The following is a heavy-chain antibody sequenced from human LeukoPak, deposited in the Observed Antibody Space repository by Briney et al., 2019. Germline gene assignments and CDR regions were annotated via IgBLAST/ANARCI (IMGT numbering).Heavy chain of an antibody. CDR3: ARDYTIAAAGTPSY. D-gene: IGHD6-13*01. V-gene: IGHV1-2*02. CDR1: GYTFTGYH. CDR2: INPNSGGT. Sequence: GASVKVSCKASGYTFTGYHMHWVRQAPGQGLEWMGWINPNSGGTNYAQKFQGRVTMTRDTSISTAYMELSRLRSDDTAVYYCARDYTIAAAGTPSYWGQGTLVTVSS. J-gene: IGHJ4*02.